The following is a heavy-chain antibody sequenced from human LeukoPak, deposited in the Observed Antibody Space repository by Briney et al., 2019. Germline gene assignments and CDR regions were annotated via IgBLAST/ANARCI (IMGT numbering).Heavy chain of an antibody. Sequence: PSGTLSLTCTVSGSSISSSSYNWGWIRQPPGKGLEWIGSIYYSGSTYYNPSLKSRVTISLNTNKKQFSLKLSSVTPADTAVYYCARHVMGSVGNYYGSGNYLVIDYSGQGTLVTVSP. CDR2: IYYSGST. D-gene: IGHD3-10*01. CDR1: GSSISSSSYN. CDR3: ARHVMGSVGNYYGSGNYLVIDY. V-gene: IGHV4-39*01. J-gene: IGHJ4*02.